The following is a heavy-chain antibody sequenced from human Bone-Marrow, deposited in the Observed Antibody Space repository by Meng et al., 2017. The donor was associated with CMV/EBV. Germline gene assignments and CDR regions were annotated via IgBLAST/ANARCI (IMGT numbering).Heavy chain of an antibody. V-gene: IGHV5-51*01. CDR2: IYPGDSDT. Sequence: KGSGYSFTNYWIAWVRQMPGKGLEWMGIIYPGDSDTRHSPSFQGQVTISVDKSINTAYLQWSRLKASDSAMYYCVRQGTGGFSQLGYWGQGTLVTVSS. CDR3: VRQGTGGFSQLGY. D-gene: IGHD3-10*01. J-gene: IGHJ4*02. CDR1: GYSFTNYW.